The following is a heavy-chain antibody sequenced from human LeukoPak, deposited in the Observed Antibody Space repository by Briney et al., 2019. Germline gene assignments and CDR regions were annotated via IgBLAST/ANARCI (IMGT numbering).Heavy chain of an antibody. V-gene: IGHV3-21*01. D-gene: IGHD4-17*01. Sequence: GGSLRLSCAASGFTFSSYSMNWVRQAPGKGLEWVSSISSSSSYIYYADSVKGRFTISRDNAKNSLYLQMNSLRAEDTAVYYCASLVTTRGDNWFDPWGQGTLVTVSS. CDR2: ISSSSSYI. CDR3: ASLVTTRGDNWFDP. J-gene: IGHJ5*02. CDR1: GFTFSSYS.